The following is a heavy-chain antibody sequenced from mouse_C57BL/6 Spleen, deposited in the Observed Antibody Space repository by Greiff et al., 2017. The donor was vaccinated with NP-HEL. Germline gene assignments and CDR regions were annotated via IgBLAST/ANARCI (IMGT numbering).Heavy chain of an antibody. CDR3: TRRGHTTGYAMDY. CDR1: GFTFSDAW. J-gene: IGHJ4*01. Sequence: EVKLVESGGGLVQPGGSMKLSCAASGFTFSDAWMDWVRQSPEKGLEWVAEIRNKANNHATYYAESVKGRFTISRDDSKSSVYLQMNSLRAEDTGIYYCTRRGHTTGYAMDYWGQGTSVTVSS. CDR2: IRNKANNHAT. V-gene: IGHV6-6*01. D-gene: IGHD2-14*01.